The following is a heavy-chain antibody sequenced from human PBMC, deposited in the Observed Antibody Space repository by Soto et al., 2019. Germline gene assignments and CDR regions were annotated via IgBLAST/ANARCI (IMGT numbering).Heavy chain of an antibody. CDR2: ISGSGGST. J-gene: IGHJ4*02. D-gene: IGHD6-19*01. Sequence: GGSLRLSCAASGFTFSSYAMSWVRHAPGKGLEWVSAISGSGGSTYYADSVQGRFTISRDNSKNTLYLQMISLRADDTALYYCAKDPRAYSSGWYSAYHFDYWGQGTLVTVSS. V-gene: IGHV3-23*01. CDR3: AKDPRAYSSGWYSAYHFDY. CDR1: GFTFSSYA.